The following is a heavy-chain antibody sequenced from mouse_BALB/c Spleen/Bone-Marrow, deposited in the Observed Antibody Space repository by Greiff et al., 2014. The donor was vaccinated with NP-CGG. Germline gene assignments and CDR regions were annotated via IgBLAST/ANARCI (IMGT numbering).Heavy chain of an antibody. D-gene: IGHD1-1*01. J-gene: IGHJ3*01. V-gene: IGHV5-17*02. CDR2: ISSGSSTI. Sequence: VQLKESGGGLVQPGGSRKLSCAASGFTFSSFGMHWVRQAPEKGLEWVAYISSGSSTIYYADTVKGRFTISRDNPKNTLFLQMTSLRSEDTAMYYCAGSSDYYGSSPSAYWGQGTLVTVSA. CDR3: AGSSDYYGSSPSAY. CDR1: GFTFSSFG.